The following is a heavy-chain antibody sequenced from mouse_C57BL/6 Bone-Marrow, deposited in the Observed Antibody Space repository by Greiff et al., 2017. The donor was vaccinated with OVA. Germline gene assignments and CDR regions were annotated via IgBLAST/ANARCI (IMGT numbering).Heavy chain of an antibody. CDR3: ASCHYYGSTDWDFDG. D-gene: IGHD1-1*01. CDR1: GYTFTSYG. CDR2: IYPRSGNT. J-gene: IGHJ1*03. V-gene: IGHV1-81*01. Sequence: VQLVESGAELARPGASVKLSCKASGYTFTSYGISWVQQRTGQGLEWIGEIYPRSGNTYYNEKFKGKATLTADKSSSTAYMELRSLTSEDSSVYFFASCHYYGSTDWDFDGWGTGTTVTVSS.